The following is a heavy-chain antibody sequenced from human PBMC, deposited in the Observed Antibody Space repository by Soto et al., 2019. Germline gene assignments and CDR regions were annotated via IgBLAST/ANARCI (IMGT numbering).Heavy chain of an antibody. CDR3: ASAFIVVVTAISPDDAFDI. CDR1: GGSISSSSYY. D-gene: IGHD2-21*02. Sequence: SETLSLTCTVSGGSISSSSYYWGWIRQPPGKGLEWIGSIYYSGSTYYNPSLKSRVTISVDTSKDQFSLKLSSVTAADTAVYYCASAFIVVVTAISPDDAFDIWGQGTMVTVSS. J-gene: IGHJ3*02. V-gene: IGHV4-39*01. CDR2: IYYSGST.